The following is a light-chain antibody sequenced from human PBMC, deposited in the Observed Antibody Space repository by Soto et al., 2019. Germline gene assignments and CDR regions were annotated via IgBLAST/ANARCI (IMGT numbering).Light chain of an antibody. CDR1: QSISSN. J-gene: IGKJ2*01. V-gene: IGKV1-39*01. CDR3: QQSDSSPYT. CDR2: GAF. Sequence: DIQMTQPPSSLSASVGDRVTITCRASQSISSNSNWYQQKPGKAPKLLIYGAFSLQSGVPSRFSGSGSVTDFTLTISSLQPEDFATYYCQQSDSSPYTFGQGTKLEI.